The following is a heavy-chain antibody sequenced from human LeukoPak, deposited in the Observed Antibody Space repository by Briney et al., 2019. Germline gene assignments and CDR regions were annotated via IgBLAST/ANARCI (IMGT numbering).Heavy chain of an antibody. CDR1: GGSISSGSYY. Sequence: SETLSLTCTVSGGSISSGSYYWSWIRQPAGKGLEWIGRIYTSGSTNYNPSLKSRVTISVDTSKNQFSLKLSSVTAADTAVYYCARESRQWLRFENYYYYYYMDVWGKGTTVTISS. J-gene: IGHJ6*03. CDR3: ARESRQWLRFENYYYYYYMDV. V-gene: IGHV4-61*02. D-gene: IGHD5-12*01. CDR2: IYTSGST.